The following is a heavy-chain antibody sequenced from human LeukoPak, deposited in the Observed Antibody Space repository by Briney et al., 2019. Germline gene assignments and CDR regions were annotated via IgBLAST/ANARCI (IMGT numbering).Heavy chain of an antibody. CDR2: IYYSGST. V-gene: IGHV4-39*07. CDR1: GGSISSSSYY. CDR3: ARVGGYGDRDYYFDY. J-gene: IGHJ4*02. D-gene: IGHD4-17*01. Sequence: SETLSLTCTVSGGSISSSSYYWGWIRQPPGKGLEWIGSIYYSGSTYYNPSLKSRVTISVDTSKNQFSLKLSSVTAADTAVYYCARVGGYGDRDYYFDYWGQGTLVTVSS.